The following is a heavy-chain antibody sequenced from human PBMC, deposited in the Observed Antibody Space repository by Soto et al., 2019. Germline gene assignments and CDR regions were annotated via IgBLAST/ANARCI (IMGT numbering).Heavy chain of an antibody. CDR2: FFYSGKS. CDR3: VRRHGLPVAAYY. D-gene: IGHD2-21*02. J-gene: IGHJ4*02. CDR1: GGSISTSSSTYY. V-gene: IGHV4-39*01. Sequence: QLQLQESGPGLVKPSETLSLTCSVSGGSISTSSSTYYWGWMRQPPGKGLEWIASFFYSGKSFYNPPLKSRVTMSVDTSKNQFSLNRSSVTAADTAVYYCVRRHGLPVAAYYWGQGTLVTVSS.